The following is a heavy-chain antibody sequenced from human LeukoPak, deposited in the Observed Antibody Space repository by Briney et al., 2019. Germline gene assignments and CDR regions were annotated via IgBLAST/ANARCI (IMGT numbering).Heavy chain of an antibody. CDR2: FDPEDGET. CDR1: GYTLTELS. Sequence: GASVKVSCKVSGYTLTELSMHWVRQAPGKGLEWMGGFDPEDGETIYAQKFQGRVTMTADTSTDTAYMELSSLRSEDTAVYYCTAAGTGYYGMDVWGKGTTVTVSS. CDR3: TAAGTGYYGMDV. V-gene: IGHV1-24*01. D-gene: IGHD6-13*01. J-gene: IGHJ6*04.